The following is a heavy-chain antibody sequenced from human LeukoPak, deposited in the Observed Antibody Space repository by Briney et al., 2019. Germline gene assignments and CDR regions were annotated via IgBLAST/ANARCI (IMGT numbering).Heavy chain of an antibody. CDR1: GYTFTSYD. CDR2: MNPNSGNT. V-gene: IGHV1-8*03. D-gene: IGHD3-3*01. J-gene: IGHJ3*02. Sequence: GASVKVSCKASGYTFTSYDINWVRQATGQGLEWMGWMNPNSGNTGYAQKFQGRVTITRNTSISTAYMELSSLRSEDTAVYYCATELRFLEWLFSPIDAFDIWGQGTMVTVSS. CDR3: ATELRFLEWLFSPIDAFDI.